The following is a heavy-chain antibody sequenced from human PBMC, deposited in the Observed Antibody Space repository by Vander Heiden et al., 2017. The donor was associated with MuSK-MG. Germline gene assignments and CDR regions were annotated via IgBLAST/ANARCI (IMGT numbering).Heavy chain of an antibody. CDR2: IWDDGSHK. Sequence: QVQLVESGGGVVQPGRSLRLSCAASGFTFSSYGMHWVRQAPGKGLEWVAVIWDDGSHKYYTDAVKGRFTISRDNSMNTLYLQMNRLRPEDTAVYYCAKSQLLGAEYFQYW. J-gene: IGHJ1*01. CDR3: AKSQLLGAEYFQY. D-gene: IGHD6-19*01. V-gene: IGHV3-33*06. CDR1: GFTFSSYG.